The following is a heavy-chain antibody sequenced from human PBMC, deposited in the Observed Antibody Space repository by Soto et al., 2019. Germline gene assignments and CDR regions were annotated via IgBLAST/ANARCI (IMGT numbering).Heavy chain of an antibody. Sequence: PGGSLRLSCAASGFTVSSNYMSWVRQAPGKGLEWVSVIYSGGSTYYADSVKGRFTISRDNSKNTLYLQMNSLRAEDTAVYYCARVSTTGSDYYYGMDVWGQGTTVTVSS. V-gene: IGHV3-53*01. CDR1: GFTVSSNY. CDR2: IYSGGST. D-gene: IGHD4-4*01. J-gene: IGHJ6*02. CDR3: ARVSTTGSDYYYGMDV.